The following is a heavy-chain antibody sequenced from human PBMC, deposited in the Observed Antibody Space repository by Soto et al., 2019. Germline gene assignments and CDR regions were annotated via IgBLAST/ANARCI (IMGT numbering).Heavy chain of an antibody. V-gene: IGHV1-69*13. CDR1: GGTFSSYA. D-gene: IGHD3-16*02. CDR2: IIPIFGTA. CDR3: AGTPYSTFGGVIDSPNWFDP. Sequence: GASVKVSCKASGGTFSSYAISWVRQAPGQGLEWMGGIIPIFGTANYAQKFQGRVTITADESTSTAYMELSSLRSEDTAVYYCAGTPYSTFGGVIDSPNWFDPWGQGTQVTVSS. J-gene: IGHJ5*02.